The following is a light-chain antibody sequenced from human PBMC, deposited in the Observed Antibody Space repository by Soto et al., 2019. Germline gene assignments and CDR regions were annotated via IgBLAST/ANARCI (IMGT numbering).Light chain of an antibody. V-gene: IGKV3-15*01. CDR3: QQFNNWPPWT. CDR2: GAS. J-gene: IGKJ1*01. CDR1: QNVGNN. Sequence: EIVMTQSPATLSVSPGERATLSCRASQNVGNNLVWYQQKPGQAPRLLIYGASARAAGIPDRFSGSGSGTEFTLTISGLQSDDFAVFYCQQFNNWPPWTFGQGTKVDIK.